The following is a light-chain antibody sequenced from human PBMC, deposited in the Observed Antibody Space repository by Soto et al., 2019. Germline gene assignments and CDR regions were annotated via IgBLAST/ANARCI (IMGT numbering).Light chain of an antibody. Sequence: EIVMTQSPATLSVSPGERATLSCRASQSVSSNLAWYQQRPGQAPRLLIHGVSTRATGIPARFSGSGSGTDFTLTISSLEPEDFAVYYCQQRSNPITFGQGTRLEIK. J-gene: IGKJ5*01. CDR2: GVS. V-gene: IGKV3-15*01. CDR1: QSVSSN. CDR3: QQRSNPIT.